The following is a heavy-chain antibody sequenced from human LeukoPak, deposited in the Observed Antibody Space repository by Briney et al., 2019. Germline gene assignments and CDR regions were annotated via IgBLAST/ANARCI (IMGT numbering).Heavy chain of an antibody. CDR1: GFPFISFT. CDR3: ARKRHYYGSGGGADFDI. CDR2: ISSSSSYI. D-gene: IGHD3-10*01. J-gene: IGHJ3*02. Sequence: GGSLRLSGAASGFPFISFTMNWVRKTPGKGLEWVQSISSSSSYIYYADSVKGRFTISRDNAKNSLYLQMNSLRAEDTAVYYCARKRHYYGSGGGADFDIWGQGTMVTVSS. V-gene: IGHV3-21*01.